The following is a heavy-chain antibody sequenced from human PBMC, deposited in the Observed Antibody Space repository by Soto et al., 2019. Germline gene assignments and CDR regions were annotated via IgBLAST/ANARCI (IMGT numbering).Heavy chain of an antibody. CDR3: AKGGSSTSRPYYFDY. Sequence: PGGSLRLSCAASGFSFSSYAMTWVRQAPGKGLEWVSGISRSGASTFNADSVKGRFTISRDNSKNTLYLQMNSLRADDAAVYYCAKGGSSTSRPYYFDYWGQGTLVTVSS. J-gene: IGHJ4*02. CDR2: ISRSGAST. CDR1: GFSFSSYA. D-gene: IGHD1-26*01. V-gene: IGHV3-23*01.